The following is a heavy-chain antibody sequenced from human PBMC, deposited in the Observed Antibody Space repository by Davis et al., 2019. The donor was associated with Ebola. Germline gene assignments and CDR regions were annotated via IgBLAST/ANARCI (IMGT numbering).Heavy chain of an antibody. Sequence: SVQVSCKASGGTFSRTDISRVRQPPGQGLEWMGGIIPIFGTANYAQKFQGRVTITADESTSTAYMELSSLRSEDTAVYYCARARRLAAARYYYYMDVWGKGTTVTVSS. CDR1: GGTFSRTD. CDR3: ARARRLAAARYYYYMDV. D-gene: IGHD6-13*01. J-gene: IGHJ6*03. V-gene: IGHV1-69*13. CDR2: IIPIFGTA.